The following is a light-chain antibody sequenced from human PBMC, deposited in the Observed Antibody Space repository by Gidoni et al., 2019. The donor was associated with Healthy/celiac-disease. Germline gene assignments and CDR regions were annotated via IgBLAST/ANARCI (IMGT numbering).Light chain of an antibody. J-gene: IGKJ2*01. CDR1: QSLVYSDGNTY. CDR2: KVS. CDR3: LQGTPSPYT. V-gene: IGKV2-30*01. Sequence: VRTQSLLSLPVTVGQPAYISCRSGQSLVYSDGNTYLNWFQQTPGQSPRRLIYKVSNRDSVAHDSFSGSASGTFFPLKISRVAAEDAGVYYCLQGTPSPYTFGQGTQLEIK.